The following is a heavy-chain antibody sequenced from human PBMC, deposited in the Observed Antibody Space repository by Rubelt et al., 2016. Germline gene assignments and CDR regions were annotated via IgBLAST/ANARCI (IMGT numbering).Heavy chain of an antibody. CDR1: GYTLTELS. J-gene: IGHJ4*02. D-gene: IGHD6-19*01. CDR3: ARESSSGWYIDY. Sequence: QVQLVQSGAEVKKPGASVKVSCKVSGYTLTELSMHWVRQAPGKGLEWMGRINPNSGGTNYAQKFQGRVTMTREPSTTTAYMELSRLRSDDTAVFYCARESSSGWYIDYWGQGTLVTVSS. CDR2: INPNSGGT. V-gene: IGHV1-2*06.